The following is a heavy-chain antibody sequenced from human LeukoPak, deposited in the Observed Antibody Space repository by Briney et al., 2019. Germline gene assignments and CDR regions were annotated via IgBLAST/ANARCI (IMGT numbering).Heavy chain of an antibody. D-gene: IGHD6-19*01. CDR2: MYAGGTT. V-gene: IGHV3-53*01. Sequence: GGSLRLSCAASGVIVSRNFMSWVRQAPGKGLQWVAIMYAGGTTDYSDSVRGRFHISKDSSNNTLSLQINSLRAEDTAVYYCARGSGSGWPLDRWGQGALVTVSS. J-gene: IGHJ5*02. CDR3: ARGSGSGWPLDR. CDR1: GVIVSRNF.